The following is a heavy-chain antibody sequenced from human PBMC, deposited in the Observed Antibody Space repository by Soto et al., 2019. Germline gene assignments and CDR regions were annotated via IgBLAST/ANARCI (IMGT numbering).Heavy chain of an antibody. V-gene: IGHV3-33*01. CDR1: GFTFSSYG. CDR2: IWYDGSNK. J-gene: IGHJ4*02. D-gene: IGHD3-9*01. CDR3: ARDYNDNYFDY. Sequence: QSGGSLRLSCAASGFTFSSYGMHWVRQAPGKGLEWVAVIWYDGSNKYYADSVKGRFTISRDNSKNTLYLQMNSLRAEDTAVYYCARDYNDNYFDYWGQGTLVTVSS.